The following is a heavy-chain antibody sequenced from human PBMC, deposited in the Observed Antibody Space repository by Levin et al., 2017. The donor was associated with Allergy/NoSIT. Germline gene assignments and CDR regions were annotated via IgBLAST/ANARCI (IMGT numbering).Heavy chain of an antibody. V-gene: IGHV3-7*04. Sequence: AGGSLRLSCAASGFTFSSYWMSWVRQAPGKGLEWVANIKQDGSEKYYVDSVKGRFTISRDNAKNSLYLQMNSLRAEDTAVYYCARDTDPPMDYYGMDVWGQGTTVTVSS. CDR1: GFTFSSYW. J-gene: IGHJ6*02. D-gene: IGHD3-10*01. CDR2: IKQDGSEK. CDR3: ARDTDPPMDYYGMDV.